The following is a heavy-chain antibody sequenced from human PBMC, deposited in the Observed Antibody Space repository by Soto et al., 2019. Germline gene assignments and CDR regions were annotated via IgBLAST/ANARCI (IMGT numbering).Heavy chain of an antibody. V-gene: IGHV5-51*01. CDR3: ARHIFPGGYYYDGMDV. J-gene: IGHJ6*02. Sequence: PGESLKISCKGSGYSFTSYWIGWVRQMPGKGLEWMGIIYPGDSDTRYSPSFQGQVTISADKSISTAYLQWTSLKASDSAIYYCARHIFPGGYYYDGMDVWGQGTTVTVSS. CDR2: IYPGDSDT. CDR1: GYSFTSYW. D-gene: IGHD2-8*02.